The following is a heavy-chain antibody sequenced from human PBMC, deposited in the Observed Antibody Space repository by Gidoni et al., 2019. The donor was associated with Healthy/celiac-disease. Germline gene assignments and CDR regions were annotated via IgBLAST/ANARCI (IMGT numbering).Heavy chain of an antibody. V-gene: IGHV3-23*01. CDR2: ISGSGGST. D-gene: IGHD5-12*01. CDR3: AKYYKAVPSGYASDAFDI. J-gene: IGHJ3*02. Sequence: EVQLLEYGGGLVQPGGSLRLSCAAAGLTFSSYAMSWVRQAPGKGLEWVSAISGSGGSTYYADSVKGRFTISRDNSKNTLYLQMNSLRAEDTAVYYCAKYYKAVPSGYASDAFDIWGQGTMVTVSS. CDR1: GLTFSSYA.